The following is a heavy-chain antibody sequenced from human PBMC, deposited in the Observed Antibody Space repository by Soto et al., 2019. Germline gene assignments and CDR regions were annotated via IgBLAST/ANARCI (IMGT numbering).Heavy chain of an antibody. CDR3: GRDARLDSSSWYYGFDP. CDR1: GYTFTSYD. D-gene: IGHD6-13*01. V-gene: IGHV1-8*01. CDR2: MNPTSGNT. J-gene: IGHJ5*02. Sequence: ASLKVPCKASGYTFTSYDINWVRQATGQGPEWMGWMNPTSGNTGYAQQFQGRATMTTDTSTVTAYLELRSPRSDDTAVYYWGRDARLDSSSWYYGFDPW.